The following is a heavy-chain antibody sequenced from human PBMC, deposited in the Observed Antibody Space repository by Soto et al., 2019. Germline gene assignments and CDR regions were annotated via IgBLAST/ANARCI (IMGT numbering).Heavy chain of an antibody. V-gene: IGHV4-4*07. CDR3: ARLKGDGFDF. J-gene: IGHJ3*01. Sequence: SETLSLTCTVPGDSISNHNWTWIRQPAGKGLECIGRIYGSGNANYNPSLKSRVTMSLDTSKNRFSLKLTSVTAADTALYYCARLKGDGFDFWGQGTKVTVSS. CDR2: IYGSGNA. CDR1: GDSISNHN.